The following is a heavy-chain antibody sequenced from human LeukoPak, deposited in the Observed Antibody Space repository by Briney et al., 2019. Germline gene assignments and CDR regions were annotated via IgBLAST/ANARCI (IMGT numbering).Heavy chain of an antibody. J-gene: IGHJ4*02. V-gene: IGHV3-7*02. Sequence: GGSLRLSCAASGFTFSSYWMSWVRQAPGKGLEWVANIKQGGSEKYYVDSVKGRFTISRDNAKNSLYLQMNSLRAEDTAVYYCARGKGIAAAGWYYFDYWGQGTLVTVSS. D-gene: IGHD6-13*01. CDR1: GFTFSSYW. CDR2: IKQGGSEK. CDR3: ARGKGIAAAGWYYFDY.